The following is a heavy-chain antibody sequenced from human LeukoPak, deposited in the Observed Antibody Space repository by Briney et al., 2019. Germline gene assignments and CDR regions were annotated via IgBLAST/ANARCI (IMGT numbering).Heavy chain of an antibody. J-gene: IGHJ3*02. CDR3: ARDKPIAVVPRPFDI. Sequence: GGSLRLSCAASGFTFSSDWISWVRQAPGKGLEWVANIKQDGSEKYYVDSVKGRFTISRDNAKNSLYLQMNSLRAEDTAVYYCARDKPIAVVPRPFDIWGQGTMITVSS. D-gene: IGHD6-19*01. CDR2: IKQDGSEK. V-gene: IGHV3-7*01. CDR1: GFTFSSDW.